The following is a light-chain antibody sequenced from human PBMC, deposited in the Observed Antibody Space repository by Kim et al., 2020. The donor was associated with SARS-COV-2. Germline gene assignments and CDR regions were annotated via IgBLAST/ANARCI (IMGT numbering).Light chain of an antibody. CDR3: LLDLLDVRV. V-gene: IGLV7-46*01. CDR2: DVG. CDR1: TGPVTRGNY. J-gene: IGLJ3*02. Sequence: PEASVTLPGASRTGPVTRGNYPLWYQQQPGQAPRTLVYDVGQRHCGTPARSSGSLLGDRAALTISGAQDEDEAKYYCLLDLLDVRVFGGGTQLTVL.